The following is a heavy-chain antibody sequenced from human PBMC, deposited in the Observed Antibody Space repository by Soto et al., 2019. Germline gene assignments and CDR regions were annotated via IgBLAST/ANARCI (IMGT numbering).Heavy chain of an antibody. V-gene: IGHV3-15*01. J-gene: IGHJ4*02. CDR3: TTYYYGSGSYSSYFDY. CDR1: GFTFSSYA. CDR2: IKSKTDGGTT. D-gene: IGHD3-10*01. Sequence: GGSLRLSCAASGFTFSSYAMHWVRQAPGKGLEWVGRIKSKTDGGTTDYAAPVKGRFTISRDDSKNTLYLQMNSLKTEDTAVYYCTTYYYGSGSYSSYFDYWGQGTLVTVSS.